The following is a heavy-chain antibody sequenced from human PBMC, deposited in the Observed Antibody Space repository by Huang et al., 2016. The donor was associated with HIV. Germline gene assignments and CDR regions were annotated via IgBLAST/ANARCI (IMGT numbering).Heavy chain of an antibody. Sequence: QVQLVESGGGAVQPGGSLRVSCAASGFTFSTCNMHWVRQYPGKGLEWVAFIRYDGSDESYADSVRGRFTISRDNSINTLYLQMNTLTAEDTAVYFCAKDHDWSFDYWGKGTLVTVSS. CDR3: AKDHDWSFDY. D-gene: IGHD3-9*01. V-gene: IGHV3-30*02. CDR2: IRYDGSDE. CDR1: GFTFSTCN. J-gene: IGHJ4*02.